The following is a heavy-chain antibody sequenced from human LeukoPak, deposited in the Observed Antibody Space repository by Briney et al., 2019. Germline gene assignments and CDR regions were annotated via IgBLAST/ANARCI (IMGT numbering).Heavy chain of an antibody. D-gene: IGHD3-22*01. Sequence: GASVKVSCKASGYTFTGYYMHWVRQAPGPGLKWMGWINPNSGGANYAQKFQGRVTMTRDTSISTAYMELSRLRSDDTAVYYCARVIGLAYYDSSGYSYYGMDVWGQGTTVTVSS. CDR1: GYTFTGYY. J-gene: IGHJ6*02. CDR3: ARVIGLAYYDSSGYSYYGMDV. V-gene: IGHV1-2*02. CDR2: INPNSGGA.